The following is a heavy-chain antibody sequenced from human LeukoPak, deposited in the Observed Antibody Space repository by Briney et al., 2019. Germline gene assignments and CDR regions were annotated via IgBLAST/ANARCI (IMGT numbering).Heavy chain of an antibody. CDR3: ARDRDYYGSGSSYFDY. Sequence: PSETLSLTCTVSGGSISSYYWSWIRQPPGKGLEWIGYIYYSGNTNYNPSLRSRVTISVDTSKSQFSLKLSSVTAADTAVYYCARDRDYYGSGSSYFDYWGQGTLVTVSS. D-gene: IGHD3-10*01. CDR1: GGSISSYY. J-gene: IGHJ4*02. V-gene: IGHV4-59*01. CDR2: IYYSGNT.